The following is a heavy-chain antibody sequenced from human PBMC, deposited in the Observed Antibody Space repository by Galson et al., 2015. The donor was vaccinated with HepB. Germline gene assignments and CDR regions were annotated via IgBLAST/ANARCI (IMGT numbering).Heavy chain of an antibody. CDR3: ATPGSGSYYLLKH. Sequence: SVKVSCKVSGYTLTELSMHWVRQAPGKGLEWMGGFDPEDGETIYAQKFQGRVTMTEDTSTDTAYMELSSLRSEDTAVYYCATPGSGSYYLLKHWGQGTLVTVSS. CDR1: GYTLTELS. D-gene: IGHD3-10*01. CDR2: FDPEDGET. V-gene: IGHV1-24*01. J-gene: IGHJ1*01.